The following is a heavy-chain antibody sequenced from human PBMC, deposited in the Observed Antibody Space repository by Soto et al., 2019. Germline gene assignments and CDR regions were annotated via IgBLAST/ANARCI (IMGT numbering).Heavy chain of an antibody. V-gene: IGHV3-21*01. CDR1: KITSCSRR. J-gene: IGHJ3*02. Sequence: GGSLRLSFADSKITSCSRRRNCVRQAPGKGLEWVSSISSSSSYIYYADSVKGRFTISRDNAKNSLYLQMNSLRAEDTAVYYCARDYILTGPFDAFDIWGQGTMVTVSS. D-gene: IGHD3-9*01. CDR3: ARDYILTGPFDAFDI. CDR2: ISSSSSYI.